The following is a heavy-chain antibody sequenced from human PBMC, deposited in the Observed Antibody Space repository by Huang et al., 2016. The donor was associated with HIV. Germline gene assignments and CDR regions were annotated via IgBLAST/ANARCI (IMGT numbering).Heavy chain of an antibody. Sequence: QVQLVQSGAEVKKPGSSVKVSCKASGDTFSSYAITWVRQAPGQGLEWMGGSIPLFGTTDYAQKFRDRLTITADKVSNTAYMDLNGLRSDDTAVYYCAREAPGSLDYWGQGTLVTVSS. J-gene: IGHJ4*02. CDR1: GDTFSSYA. CDR3: AREAPGSLDY. V-gene: IGHV1-69*06. CDR2: SIPLFGTT.